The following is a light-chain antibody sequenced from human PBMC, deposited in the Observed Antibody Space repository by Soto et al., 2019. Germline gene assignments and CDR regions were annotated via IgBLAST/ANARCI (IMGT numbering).Light chain of an antibody. Sequence: EIVMTQSPATLSVSPGERATLSCRASQSVTSRFAWYQQKPGQAPRLLIYGASTRATGIPARFSGSGSGTEVTLTISSLQSEDFAVYYCQQYNDWPLTFGGGTKVEIK. CDR3: QQYNDWPLT. J-gene: IGKJ4*01. CDR1: QSVTSR. V-gene: IGKV3-15*01. CDR2: GAS.